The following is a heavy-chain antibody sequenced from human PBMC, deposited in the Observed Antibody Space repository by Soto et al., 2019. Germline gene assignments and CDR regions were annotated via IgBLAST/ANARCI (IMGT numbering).Heavy chain of an antibody. CDR2: TYYRSKWYN. D-gene: IGHD1-1*01. Sequence: SQTLSLTCAISGDSVSSNSASWNWIRQSPSRGLEWLGRTYYRSKWYNDYAVSVKSRITINPDTSKNQFSQQLNSVTPEDTAVYYCARVATGMYYYYYYGMDVWGQGTTVTVSS. CDR3: ARVATGMYYYYYYGMDV. J-gene: IGHJ6*02. V-gene: IGHV6-1*01. CDR1: GDSVSSNSAS.